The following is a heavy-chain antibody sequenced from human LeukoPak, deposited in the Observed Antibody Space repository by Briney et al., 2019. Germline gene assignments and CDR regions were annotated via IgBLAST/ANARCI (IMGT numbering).Heavy chain of an antibody. Sequence: SETLSLTCAVSGYSISSGYYWGWIRQPPGKGLEWIGSIYHSGSTYYNPSLKSRVTISVDTSKNQFSLKLSSVTAADTAVYYCARVRGYTTVAGRGHFDYWGQGTLVTVST. V-gene: IGHV4-38-2*01. J-gene: IGHJ4*02. CDR3: ARVRGYTTVAGRGHFDY. D-gene: IGHD6-19*01. CDR2: IYHSGST. CDR1: GYSISSGYY.